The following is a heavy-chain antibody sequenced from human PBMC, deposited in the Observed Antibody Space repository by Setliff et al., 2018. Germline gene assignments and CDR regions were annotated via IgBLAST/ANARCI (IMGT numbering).Heavy chain of an antibody. V-gene: IGHV4-39*07. CDR3: ARALPSIHIDY. CDR2: ISYSGGV. D-gene: IGHD6-6*01. CDR1: GVTIGGNNYYY. J-gene: IGHJ4*02. Sequence: SETLSLTCSLSGVTIGGNNYYYWAWIRQPPGKGLEWIGTISYSGGVFYNPSLKSRVAISADTSRIQFSLKLRPVTAADTAVYYCARALPSIHIDYWGQGTLVTVSS.